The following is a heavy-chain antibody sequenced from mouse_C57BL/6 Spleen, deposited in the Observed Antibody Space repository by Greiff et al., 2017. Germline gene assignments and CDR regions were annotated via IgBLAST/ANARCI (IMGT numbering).Heavy chain of an antibody. Sequence: VKLVESGPGLVAPSQSLSITCTVSGFSLTSYAISWVRQPPGKGLEWLGVIWTGGGTNYNSALKSRLSISKDNSKSQVYLKMNSLQTDDTARYYCARNPGSSYGYFDVWGTGTTVTVSS. D-gene: IGHD1-1*01. CDR1: GFSLTSYA. V-gene: IGHV2-9-1*01. CDR3: ARNPGSSYGYFDV. J-gene: IGHJ1*03. CDR2: IWTGGGT.